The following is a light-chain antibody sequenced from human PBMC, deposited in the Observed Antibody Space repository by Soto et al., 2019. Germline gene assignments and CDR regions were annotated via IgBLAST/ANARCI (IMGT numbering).Light chain of an antibody. V-gene: IGLV2-14*01. CDR1: SSDVGGYKF. J-gene: IGLJ1*01. CDR3: GSYTGSIYV. CDR2: EVS. Sequence: QSALTQPASVSGSPGQSITISCTGTSSDVGGYKFVSWYQQHPGKAPKLIIYEVSNRPSGFSSRFSGSKSGNTASLTISGLQAEDEADYYCGSYTGSIYVFGTGTKLTDL.